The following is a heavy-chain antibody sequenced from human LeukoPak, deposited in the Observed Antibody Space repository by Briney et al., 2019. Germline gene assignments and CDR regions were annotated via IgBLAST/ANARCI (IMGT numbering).Heavy chain of an antibody. D-gene: IGHD3-10*02. J-gene: IGHJ4*02. CDR2: ISYDGSNK. CDR1: GFTFSSYG. CDR3: ARGLMF. Sequence: PGGSLELSCAASGFTFSSYGMHWVRQAPGKGLEWVAVISYDGSNKYYADSVKGRFTISRDNAKNSLSLQMNSLRAEDTAVYYCARGLMFWGQGTLVTVSS. V-gene: IGHV3-30*03.